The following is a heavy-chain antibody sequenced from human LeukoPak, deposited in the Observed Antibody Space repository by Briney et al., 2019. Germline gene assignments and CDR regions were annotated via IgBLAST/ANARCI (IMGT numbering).Heavy chain of an antibody. D-gene: IGHD4-23*01. V-gene: IGHV4-38-2*02. CDR2: IYHSGST. Sequence: PSETLSLTCTVSGYSISRGYYWGWIRQPPGKGLEWIGSIYHSGSTYYNPSLKSRVTISVDTSKNQFSLKLSSVTAADTAVYYCARGPQEGGNSNWFDPWGQGTLVTVSS. CDR1: GYSISRGYY. J-gene: IGHJ5*02. CDR3: ARGPQEGGNSNWFDP.